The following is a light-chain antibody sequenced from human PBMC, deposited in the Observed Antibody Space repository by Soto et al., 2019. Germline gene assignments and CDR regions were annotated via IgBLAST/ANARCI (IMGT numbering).Light chain of an antibody. CDR2: DVS. CDR3: SSYTSDNTYV. Sequence: QSALTQPASVSGSPGQSITISCSGTSSDVGAYNYVSWYQQHPGKAPRVMIYDVSNRPSGVSNRFSGSKSGNTATLTISGLQAVDEADYYCSSYTSDNTYVFATGTKLTVL. J-gene: IGLJ1*01. V-gene: IGLV2-14*01. CDR1: SSDVGAYNY.